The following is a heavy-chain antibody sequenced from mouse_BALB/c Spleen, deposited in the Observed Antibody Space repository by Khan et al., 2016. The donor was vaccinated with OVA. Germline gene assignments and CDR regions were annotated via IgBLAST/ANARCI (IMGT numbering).Heavy chain of an antibody. CDR1: GYTFTNYV. Sequence: VQLKQSGPELVEPGASVKMSCKASGYTFTNYVIHWVKQKPGQGLEWIGYINPDNAGTRYNEKFKGKATLTSDISSTSAYMELLSLPSEDSAVYYCASEASSWDFSFPYWGQGTLVTVSA. V-gene: IGHV1S136*01. J-gene: IGHJ3*01. CDR3: ASEASSWDFSFPY. D-gene: IGHD4-1*01. CDR2: INPDNAGT.